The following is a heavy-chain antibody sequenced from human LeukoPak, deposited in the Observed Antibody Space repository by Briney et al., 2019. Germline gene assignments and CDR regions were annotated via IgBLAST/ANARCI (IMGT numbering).Heavy chain of an antibody. CDR2: ISSSGSTI. D-gene: IGHD3-16*01. CDR1: GFTFSSYE. Sequence: GGSLRVSCVASGFTFSSYEMNWVRPAPGKGLEWVSYISSSGSTIYYADSVKGRFTISRDNDKNKLYLQINSMRAEDTAVYYCASPWGDYYYYGMDVWGQGTTVTVSS. V-gene: IGHV3-48*03. CDR3: ASPWGDYYYYGMDV. J-gene: IGHJ6*02.